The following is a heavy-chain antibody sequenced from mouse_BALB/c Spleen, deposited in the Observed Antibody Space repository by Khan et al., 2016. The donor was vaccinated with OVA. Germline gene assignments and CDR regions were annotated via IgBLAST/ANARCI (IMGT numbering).Heavy chain of an antibody. Sequence: EVQLQESGPSLVKPSQTLSLTCSVTGDSITSGYWNWIRKFPGNKLEYMGYISYSDDTFYNPSLKSRISITRDTSKNQYYLQLNSVTTEDTATYYCARWDYRYDGYFDYWGQGTTLTVSS. D-gene: IGHD2-14*01. V-gene: IGHV3-8*02. CDR2: ISYSDDT. CDR1: GDSITSGY. J-gene: IGHJ2*01. CDR3: ARWDYRYDGYFDY.